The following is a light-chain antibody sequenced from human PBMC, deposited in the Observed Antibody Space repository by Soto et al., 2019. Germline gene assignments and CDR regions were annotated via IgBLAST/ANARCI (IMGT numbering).Light chain of an antibody. J-gene: IGKJ4*01. CDR1: QSVSSY. CDR3: QQRSNRPLT. V-gene: IGKV3-11*01. CDR2: DTS. Sequence: EIVLTQSPATLSLSPGGRATLSCRADQSVSSYLAWYQQKPGQAPRLLIYDTSNRATGIPARFSGSGSGTDFTLTISSLEPEDFAVYYCQQRSNRPLTFGGGTKVDIK.